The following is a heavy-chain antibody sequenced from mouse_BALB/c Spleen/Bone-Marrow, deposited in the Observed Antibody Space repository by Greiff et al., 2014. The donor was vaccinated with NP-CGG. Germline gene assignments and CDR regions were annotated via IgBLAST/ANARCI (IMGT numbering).Heavy chain of an antibody. V-gene: IGHV2-9*02. Sequence: VKLMESGPGLVAPSQSLSISCTASGFSLTSYGVHWVRQPPGKGLEWLGVIWADGSTNYNSALMSQLSISKDNSKSRVFLKMNSLQTDDTAMYYCARITTATGAMDYWGQGTSVTVSS. CDR3: ARITTATGAMDY. CDR1: GFSLTSYG. D-gene: IGHD1-2*01. CDR2: IWADGST. J-gene: IGHJ4*01.